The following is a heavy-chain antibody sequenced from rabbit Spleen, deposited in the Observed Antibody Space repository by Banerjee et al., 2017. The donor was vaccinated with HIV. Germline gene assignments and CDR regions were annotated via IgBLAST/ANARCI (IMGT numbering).Heavy chain of an antibody. J-gene: IGHJ4*01. V-gene: IGHV1S40*01. CDR2: INTATAKG. CDR3: ARDLVAVIGWNFKL. D-gene: IGHD1-1*01. CDR1: GFSLSTYW. Sequence: QSLEESGGDLVKPGTSLTLTCTASGFSLSTYWICWVRQAPGKGLEWIGCINTATAKGVYANWAKGRFTISKTSSTTVTLQMTSLTAADTATYFCARDLVAVIGWNFKLWGQGTLVTVS.